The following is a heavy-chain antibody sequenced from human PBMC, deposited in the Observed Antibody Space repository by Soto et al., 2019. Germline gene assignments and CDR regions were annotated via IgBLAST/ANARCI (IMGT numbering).Heavy chain of an antibody. Sequence: SKTLSLTCAVYGGSFSSYYWSWIRQPTGKGLEWIGYIYYSGSTNYNPSLKSRVTISVDTSKNQFSLKLSSVTAADTAVYYCARTFTWNSYCFDYWGQGTLVTVSS. D-gene: IGHD1-1*01. CDR1: GGSFSSYY. CDR2: IYYSGST. CDR3: ARTFTWNSYCFDY. J-gene: IGHJ4*02. V-gene: IGHV4-59*01.